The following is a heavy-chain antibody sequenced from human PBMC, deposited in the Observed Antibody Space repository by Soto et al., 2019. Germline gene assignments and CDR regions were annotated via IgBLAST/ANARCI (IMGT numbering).Heavy chain of an antibody. J-gene: IGHJ5*02. CDR1: GSTFSSYA. D-gene: IGHD6-6*01. V-gene: IGHV3-30-3*01. Sequence: SLRLSCAASGSTFSSYATHCVRQAPGKGLEWVAVISYDGSNKYYADSVKGRFTISRDNSKNTLYLQMNSLRAEETAVYYCAREGSSSSEFDPWGQGTLLTVSS. CDR3: AREGSSSSEFDP. CDR2: ISYDGSNK.